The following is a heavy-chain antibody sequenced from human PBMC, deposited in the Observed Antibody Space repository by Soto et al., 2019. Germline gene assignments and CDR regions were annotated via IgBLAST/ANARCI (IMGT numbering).Heavy chain of an antibody. CDR2: IYSGGSI. CDR3: VRDSVTTGVHYYYMDV. D-gene: IGHD4-17*01. V-gene: IGHV3-66*01. J-gene: IGHJ6*03. CDR1: GFAVSSNY. Sequence: PGGSLRLSCAAAGFAVSSNYMSWVRQAPGKGLEWVSVIYSGGSIYYAGSVKGRFTISRDNSKNTVFLQMNRLRVEDTAVYYCVRDSVTTGVHYYYMDVWGRGTTVTVSS.